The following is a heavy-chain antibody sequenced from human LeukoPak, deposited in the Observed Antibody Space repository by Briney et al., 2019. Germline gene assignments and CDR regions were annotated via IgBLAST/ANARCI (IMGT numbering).Heavy chain of an antibody. D-gene: IGHD5-12*01. V-gene: IGHV3-7*01. Sequence: GGSLRPSCVGSGFSLSGYWMSWVRQAPGKGLEWVARLHADGSEYSYVGSVKGRFTISGDNAKNSLYLQMNSLRVDGTAVYYCARGGYSFDYLGQGALVTVSS. J-gene: IGHJ4*02. CDR3: ARGGYSFDY. CDR1: GFSLSGYW. CDR2: LHADGSEY.